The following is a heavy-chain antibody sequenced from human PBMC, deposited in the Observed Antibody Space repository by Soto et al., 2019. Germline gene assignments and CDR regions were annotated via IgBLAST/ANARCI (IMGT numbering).Heavy chain of an antibody. CDR1: GYTFTRSG. J-gene: IGHJ6*02. Sequence: ASVKVSCKASGYTFTRSGISWVRQAPGQGPEWMGWISTINGAANYAQTFQGRVTMTTDESTSTAYMELSSLRSEDTAVYYCARPRAAAEEEEFLGYYCGKDVWGQGTTVTVSS. CDR3: ARPRAAAEEEEFLGYYCGKDV. CDR2: ISTINGAA. V-gene: IGHV1-18*01. D-gene: IGHD3-3*01.